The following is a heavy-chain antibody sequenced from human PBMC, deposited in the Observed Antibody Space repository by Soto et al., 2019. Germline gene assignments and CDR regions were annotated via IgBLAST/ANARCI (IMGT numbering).Heavy chain of an antibody. J-gene: IGHJ6*02. Sequence: ASVKVSCKVSGYTLTELSMHWVRQAPGKGLEWMGGFDPEDGETIYAQKFQGRVTMTEDTSTDAAYMELSSLRSEDTAVYYCATTRDYGALLDYYGMDVWGQVTTVTVSS. V-gene: IGHV1-24*01. CDR1: GYTLTELS. CDR2: FDPEDGET. CDR3: ATTRDYGALLDYYGMDV. D-gene: IGHD4-17*01.